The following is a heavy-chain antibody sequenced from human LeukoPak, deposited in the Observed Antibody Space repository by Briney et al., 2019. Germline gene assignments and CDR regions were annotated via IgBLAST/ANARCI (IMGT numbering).Heavy chain of an antibody. Sequence: PGGPLRLSCAASGFTFSGSAMHWVRQASGKGLEWVGRIRSKANSYATAYAASVKGRFTISRDDSKNTAYLQMNSLKTEDTAVYYCTTLPDGREAFDYWGQGTLVTVSS. J-gene: IGHJ4*02. V-gene: IGHV3-73*01. CDR1: GFTFSGSA. CDR3: TTLPDGREAFDY. CDR2: IRSKANSYAT.